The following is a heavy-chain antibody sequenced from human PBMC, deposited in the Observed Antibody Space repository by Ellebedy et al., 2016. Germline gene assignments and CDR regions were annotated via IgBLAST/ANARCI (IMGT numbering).Heavy chain of an antibody. CDR3: ARGTVTDAADV. Sequence: GESLKISXAASGFTFSSYAMSWVRQAPGKGLEWVSGISWNSGSIGYADSVKGRFTISRDNSKNTLYLQMNNLRVEDTAVYYCARGTVTDAADVWGLGTMVTVSS. CDR2: ISWNSGSI. J-gene: IGHJ3*01. CDR1: GFTFSSYA. V-gene: IGHV3-23*01. D-gene: IGHD4-11*01.